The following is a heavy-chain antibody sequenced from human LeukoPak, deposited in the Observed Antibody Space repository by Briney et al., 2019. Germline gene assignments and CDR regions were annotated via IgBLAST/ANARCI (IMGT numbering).Heavy chain of an antibody. V-gene: IGHV4-59*08. CDR2: IYYSGSP. CDR3: ASGSGIAAAGTGFDY. Sequence: SETLSLTCTVSGGSISSYYWSWIRQPPGKGLEWNGYIYYSGSPNYNPSLKSRVTISVDTSKNQFSLKLSSVTAADTAVYYCASGSGIAAAGTGFDYWGQGTLVTVSS. D-gene: IGHD6-13*01. J-gene: IGHJ4*02. CDR1: GGSISSYY.